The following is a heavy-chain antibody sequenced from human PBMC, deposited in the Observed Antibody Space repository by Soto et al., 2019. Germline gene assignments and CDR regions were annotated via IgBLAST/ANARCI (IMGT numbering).Heavy chain of an antibody. D-gene: IGHD3-22*01. V-gene: IGHV1-69*04. CDR3: ARGDRQSGHYFDY. Sequence: QVQLVQSGAEVKKPGSSVKVSCKASGGTFRSYAISWVRQAPGQGFEWMGRIIPIFGLPKYAQQFQGRVTITADKSSTTAFMALSSLTSEDTAVYYCARGDRQSGHYFDYWGQGTLVTVSS. CDR2: IIPIFGLP. CDR1: GGTFRSYA. J-gene: IGHJ4*02.